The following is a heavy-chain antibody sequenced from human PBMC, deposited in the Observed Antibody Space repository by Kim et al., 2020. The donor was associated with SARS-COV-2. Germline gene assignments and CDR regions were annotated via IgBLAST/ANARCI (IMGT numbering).Heavy chain of an antibody. J-gene: IGHJ4*02. V-gene: IGHV3-30*07. CDR3: ASNRYYYDSSGYYSLDY. D-gene: IGHD3-22*01. Sequence: VKGRFNISRDNSKNTLYLQMNSLRAEDTAVYYCASNRYYYDSSGYYSLDYWGQGTLVTVSS.